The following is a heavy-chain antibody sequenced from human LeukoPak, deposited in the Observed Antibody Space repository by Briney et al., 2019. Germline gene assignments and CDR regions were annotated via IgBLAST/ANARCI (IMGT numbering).Heavy chain of an antibody. CDR1: GFTFSIYA. J-gene: IGHJ3*02. V-gene: IGHV3-23*01. CDR2: ITGSGRNT. D-gene: IGHD6-13*01. CDR3: AKSQQLVRDAFDI. Sequence: PGGSLRLSCAPSGFTFSIYAMTWVRQAPGKGLEWVSAITGSGRNTYYADSAKGRFTISRDNSKNTLSLQMNSLRAEDTAVYYCAKSQQLVRDAFDIWGQGTMVTVSS.